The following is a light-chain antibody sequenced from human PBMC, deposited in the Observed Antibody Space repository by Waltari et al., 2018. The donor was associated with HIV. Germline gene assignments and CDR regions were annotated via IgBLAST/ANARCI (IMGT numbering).Light chain of an antibody. CDR1: SSDVGSYNL. J-gene: IGLJ1*01. CDR2: EVS. CDR3: CSYAGSSTFYV. Sequence: QSALTQSASVSGSPGQSITISCTGTSSDVGSYNLVSLYQQHPGKAPKLMIYEVSKRPSGVSNRFSGSKSGNTASLTISGLQAEDEADYYCCSYAGSSTFYVFGTGTKVTVL. V-gene: IGLV2-23*02.